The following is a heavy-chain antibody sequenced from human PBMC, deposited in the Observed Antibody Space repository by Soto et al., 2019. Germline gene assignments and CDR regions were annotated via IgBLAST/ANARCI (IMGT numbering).Heavy chain of an antibody. V-gene: IGHV3-30*18. CDR1: GFTFSSYG. CDR3: AKDRASYYYDSSGYYRDYYYSGMHV. D-gene: IGHD3-22*01. J-gene: IGHJ6*04. CDR2: ISYDGSNK. Sequence: PGGSLRLSCAASGFTFSSYGMHWVRQAPGKGLEWVAVISYDGSNKYYADSVKGRFTISRDNSKNTLYLQMNSLRAEDTAVYYCAKDRASYYYDSSGYYRDYYYSGMHVWGKGTTVKVS.